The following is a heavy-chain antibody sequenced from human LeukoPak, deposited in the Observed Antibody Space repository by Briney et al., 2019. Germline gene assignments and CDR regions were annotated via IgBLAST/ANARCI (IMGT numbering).Heavy chain of an antibody. CDR2: ISAYNGNT. J-gene: IGHJ5*02. Sequence: ASVKVSCKASGYTFTSYGISWVRQAPGQGLEWMGWISAYNGNTNYAQKLQGRVTMTTDTSTSTAYMELSSLRSEDTAVYYCARGRSGSYFNWFDPWGQGTLVTVSS. CDR1: GYTFTSYG. D-gene: IGHD1-26*01. V-gene: IGHV1-18*01. CDR3: ARGRSGSYFNWFDP.